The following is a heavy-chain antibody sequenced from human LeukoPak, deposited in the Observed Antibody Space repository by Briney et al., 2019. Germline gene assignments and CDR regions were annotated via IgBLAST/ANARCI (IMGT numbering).Heavy chain of an antibody. CDR3: VRDDCAADACYPGGY. D-gene: IGHD2-21*02. J-gene: IGHJ4*02. Sequence: ASVKVSCKASGYTFTNYVVHWVRQAPGQRPEWMGSINAGNGDTKYSKNFQGRVTITRDTSASTAHMEVRSLTSEDTALYSCVRDDCAADACYPGGYWGQGTLVTVSS. CDR2: INAGNGDT. V-gene: IGHV1-3*01. CDR1: GYTFTNYV.